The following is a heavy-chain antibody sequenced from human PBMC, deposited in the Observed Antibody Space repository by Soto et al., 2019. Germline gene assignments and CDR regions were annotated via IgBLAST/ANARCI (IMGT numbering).Heavy chain of an antibody. V-gene: IGHV4-59*01. CDR3: ARAMVRGVIELPYYYYYMDV. J-gene: IGHJ6*03. D-gene: IGHD3-10*01. CDR2: IYYSGST. Sequence: SETLSLTCTVSGGSISSYYWSWIRQPPGKGLEWIGYIYYSGSTNYNPSLKSRVTISVDTSKNQFSLKLSSVTAADTAVYYCARAMVRGVIELPYYYYYMDVWGKGTTVTVSS. CDR1: GGSISSYY.